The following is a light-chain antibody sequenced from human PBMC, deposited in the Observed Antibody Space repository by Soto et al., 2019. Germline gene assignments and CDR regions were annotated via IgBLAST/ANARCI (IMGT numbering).Light chain of an antibody. Sequence: DIHMTRSPSSLSALVVDIVTITFLASQSISDYLNWYQQKMGKAPKLLIHDASRLQSGVPSRFSGSGSGTDFTLTISRLEPDDFAVYYCQQYGSSSTFGQGTRLEI. V-gene: IGKV1-39*01. CDR3: QQYGSSST. J-gene: IGKJ5*01. CDR2: DAS. CDR1: QSISDY.